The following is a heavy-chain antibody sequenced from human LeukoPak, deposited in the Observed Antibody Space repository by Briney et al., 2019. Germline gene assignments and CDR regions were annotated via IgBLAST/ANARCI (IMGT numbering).Heavy chain of an antibody. D-gene: IGHD3-16*01. CDR3: ARDLGAWATEYGMDV. V-gene: IGHV4-59*02. J-gene: IGHJ6*02. CDR1: GGSVSSYY. CDR2: IYYSGST. Sequence: SETLSLTCTVSGGSVSSYYWSWIRQPPGKGLEWIGYIYYSGSTNYNPSLKSRVTISVDTSKNQFSLKLSSVTAADTAVYYCARDLGAWATEYGMDVWGQGTTVTVSS.